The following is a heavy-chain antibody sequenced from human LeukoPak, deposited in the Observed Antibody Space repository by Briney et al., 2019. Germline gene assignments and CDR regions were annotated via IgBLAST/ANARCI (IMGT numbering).Heavy chain of an antibody. J-gene: IGHJ2*01. V-gene: IGHV3-30-3*01. CDR1: GFTFSSYA. CDR2: FSYDGSNK. D-gene: IGHD6-13*01. CDR3: ARHYIAAAGIGYFDL. Sequence: GRSLRLSCAASGFTFSSYAMHSVRQAPGKGLEWVAVFSYDGSNKYYADSVKGRFTISRDNSKNTLYLQMNSLRAEDTAVYYCARHYIAAAGIGYFDLWGRGTLVTVSS.